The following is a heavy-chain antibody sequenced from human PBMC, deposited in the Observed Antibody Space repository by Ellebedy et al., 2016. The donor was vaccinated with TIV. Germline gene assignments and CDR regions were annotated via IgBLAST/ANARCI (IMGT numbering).Heavy chain of an antibody. CDR1: GFNHSTYA. Sequence: GESLKISXVASGFNHSTYAMHWVRQAPGKGLEWVAVITYDGSNKYYADSVKGRFTISRDNSMNTLYLQMNSLRVEDTAMYYCARENSALDIWGQGTMVTVSS. V-gene: IGHV3-30*04. CDR2: ITYDGSNK. J-gene: IGHJ3*02. D-gene: IGHD2/OR15-2a*01. CDR3: ARENSALDI.